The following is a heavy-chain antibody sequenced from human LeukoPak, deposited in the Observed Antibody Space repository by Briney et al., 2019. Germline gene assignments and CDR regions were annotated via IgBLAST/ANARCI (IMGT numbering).Heavy chain of an antibody. Sequence: ASVKVSCKASGGTFSSYAISWVRQAPGQGLEWMGGIIPIFGTANYAQKFQGRVTITTDESTSTAYMELSSLRSEDTAVYYCARESTIPSSRNDALDIWGQGTMVTVSS. D-gene: IGHD6-19*01. CDR3: ARESTIPSSRNDALDI. V-gene: IGHV1-69*05. CDR2: IIPIFGTA. J-gene: IGHJ3*02. CDR1: GGTFSSYA.